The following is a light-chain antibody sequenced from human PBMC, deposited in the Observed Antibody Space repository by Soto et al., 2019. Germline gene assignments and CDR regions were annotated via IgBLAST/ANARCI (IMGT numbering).Light chain of an antibody. CDR2: NNN. CDR3: AALDDSLNGVV. J-gene: IGLJ2*01. Sequence: QSVLTQSPSASGTPGQRVTISCSGSSSNIGSNTVNWYQQHPGTAPKLLIYNNNHRPSGVPAQFSGSKLGTSASRASSGLQSEDEADYYCAALDDSLNGVVFGGGTKLTVL. CDR1: SSNIGSNT. V-gene: IGLV1-44*01.